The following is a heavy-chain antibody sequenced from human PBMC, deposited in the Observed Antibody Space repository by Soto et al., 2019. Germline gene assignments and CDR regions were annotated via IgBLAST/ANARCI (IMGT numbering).Heavy chain of an antibody. CDR1: GGIFNSYS. V-gene: IGHV1-69*06. Sequence: SVKVSCKASGGIFNSYSIIWVRQAPGQGLEWMGGILPIFGTTNYAQKFQGRVTITADKSASTAYMELSSLTSKDTAVYYCAGSGYCTSGNCRRPDFYTIDVWGQGTMVIVSS. CDR2: ILPIFGTT. D-gene: IGHD2-8*01. J-gene: IGHJ6*02. CDR3: AGSGYCTSGNCRRPDFYTIDV.